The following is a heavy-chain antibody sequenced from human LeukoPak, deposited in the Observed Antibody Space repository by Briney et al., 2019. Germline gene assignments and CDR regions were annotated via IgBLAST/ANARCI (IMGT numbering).Heavy chain of an antibody. Sequence: GGSLRLSCAASGFTFSSYEMNWVRQAPGRGLEWVSYISSTATTMHYADSVMGRFTISRDNAKKSLYLQMNCLRAEDTAVYYCAREGGYYLRSIDYWGQGTLVTVSS. CDR2: ISSTATTM. V-gene: IGHV3-48*03. J-gene: IGHJ4*02. CDR1: GFTFSSYE. CDR3: AREGGYYLRSIDY. D-gene: IGHD1-26*01.